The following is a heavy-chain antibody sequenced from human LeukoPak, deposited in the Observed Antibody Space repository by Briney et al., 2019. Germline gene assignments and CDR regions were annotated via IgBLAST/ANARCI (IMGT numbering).Heavy chain of an antibody. V-gene: IGHV4-31*03. CDR2: IYYSGST. Sequence: PSETLPLTCTVSGGSISSGGYYWSWIRQHPGKGLEWIGYIYYSGSTYYNPSLKSRVTISVDTSKNQFSLKLSSVTAADTAVYYCAREPYGSGNNWFDPWGQGTLVTVSS. CDR3: AREPYGSGNNWFDP. CDR1: GGSISSGGYY. D-gene: IGHD3-10*01. J-gene: IGHJ5*02.